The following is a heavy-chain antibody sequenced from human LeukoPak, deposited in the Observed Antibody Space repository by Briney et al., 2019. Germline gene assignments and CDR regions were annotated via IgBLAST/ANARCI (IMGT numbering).Heavy chain of an antibody. Sequence: SETLSLTCTVSGGSISTTNYYWGWIRQSPGKGLEWFGCVYYSGSTYYNPSLKSRVTISVDTSQNQFSLQLTSVTAADTAVYYCARDYDSSGYRDAFDIWGQGTMVTVSS. CDR3: ARDYDSSGYRDAFDI. CDR1: GGSISTTNYY. V-gene: IGHV4-39*07. D-gene: IGHD3-22*01. J-gene: IGHJ3*02. CDR2: VYYSGST.